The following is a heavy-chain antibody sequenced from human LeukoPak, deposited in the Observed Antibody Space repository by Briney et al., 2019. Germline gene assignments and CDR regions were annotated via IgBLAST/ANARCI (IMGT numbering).Heavy chain of an antibody. V-gene: IGHV1-2*06. CDR2: INPNSGGT. D-gene: IGHD6-19*01. Sequence: GASVKVSCKASGYTFTSYGISWVRQAPGQGLEWMGRINPNSGGTNYAQKFQGRVTMTRDTSISTAYMELSRLRSDDTAVYYCARMSIAVAGTPFDYWGQGTLVTVSS. CDR1: GYTFTSYG. J-gene: IGHJ4*02. CDR3: ARMSIAVAGTPFDY.